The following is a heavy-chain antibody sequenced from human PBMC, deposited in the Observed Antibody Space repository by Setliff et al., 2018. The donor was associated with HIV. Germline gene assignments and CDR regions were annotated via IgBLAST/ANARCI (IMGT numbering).Heavy chain of an antibody. Sequence: ETLSLTCTVSGDSVSSASYYWSWIRQPPGKGLEWIGYIYYSGTTKYNPSLKSRVTISVDTSKNQFSLKLSSVTAADTAVYYCASEAWTSYRSSSGYSYYYMDVWGKVTTVTVSS. J-gene: IGHJ6*03. V-gene: IGHV4-61*01. CDR2: IYYSGTT. CDR3: ASEAWTSYRSSSGYSYYYMDV. D-gene: IGHD6-6*01. CDR1: GDSVSSASYY.